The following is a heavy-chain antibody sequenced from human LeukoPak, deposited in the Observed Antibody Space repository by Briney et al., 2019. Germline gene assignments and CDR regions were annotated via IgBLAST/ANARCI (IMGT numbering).Heavy chain of an antibody. CDR2: IHTSGST. Sequence: PSETLSLTCTVSGGSISSGSYFWSWIRQPAGKGLEWIGRIHTSGSTNYNPSLKSRVTISVDTSKNQFSPKLSSVTAADAAVYYCARVEVLYSSSWITTDYWGQGTLVTVSS. J-gene: IGHJ4*02. CDR3: ARVEVLYSSSWITTDY. D-gene: IGHD6-13*01. V-gene: IGHV4-61*02. CDR1: GGSISSGSYF.